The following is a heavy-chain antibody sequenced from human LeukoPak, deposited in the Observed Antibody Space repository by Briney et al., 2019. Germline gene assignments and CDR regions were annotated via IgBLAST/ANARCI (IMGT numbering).Heavy chain of an antibody. V-gene: IGHV4-4*07. CDR3: ARGGRGYSYAQKIDY. Sequence: SETLSLTCTVSGGSISSYYWSWIRQPAGKGLEWIGRIYTSGSTNYNPSLKSRVTISVDTSKNQFSLKLSSVTAADTAVYYCARGGRGYSYAQKIDYWGQGTLVTVSS. D-gene: IGHD5-18*01. CDR2: IYTSGST. CDR1: GGSISSYY. J-gene: IGHJ4*02.